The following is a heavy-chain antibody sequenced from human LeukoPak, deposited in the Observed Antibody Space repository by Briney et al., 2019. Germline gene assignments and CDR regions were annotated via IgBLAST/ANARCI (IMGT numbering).Heavy chain of an antibody. V-gene: IGHV4-30-4*01. CDR1: GGSISSGDYY. J-gene: IGHJ4*02. CDR3: AREDSSGPKTGLDY. Sequence: SETLSLTCTVSGGSISSGDYYWSWIRQPPGKGLEWIGYIYYSGSTYYNPSLKSRVTLSVDTSKNQFSLKLSSVTAADTAVYYCAREDSSGPKTGLDYWGQGTLVTVSS. CDR2: IYYSGST. D-gene: IGHD6-19*01.